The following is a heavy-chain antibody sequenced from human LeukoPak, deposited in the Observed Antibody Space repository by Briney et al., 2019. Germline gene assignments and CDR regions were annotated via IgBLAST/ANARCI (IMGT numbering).Heavy chain of an antibody. D-gene: IGHD3-10*01. CDR3: ARVHPTPFVPRVTMVRGSFDP. CDR2: INHSGTT. J-gene: IGHJ5*02. V-gene: IGHV4-34*01. Sequence: KPSETLSLTCAVYGGSFSGYYWSWIRQPPGKVLEWIGEINHSGTTNYNPSLKSRVTISVDTSKNQFSLRLSSVTAADTAVYYCARVHPTPFVPRVTMVRGSFDPWGQGTLVTVSS. CDR1: GGSFSGYY.